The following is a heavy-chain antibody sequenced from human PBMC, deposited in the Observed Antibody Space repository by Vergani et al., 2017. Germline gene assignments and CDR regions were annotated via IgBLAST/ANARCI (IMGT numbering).Heavy chain of an antibody. CDR2: ISGSGGST. CDR1: GFTFSSYA. V-gene: IGHV3-23*01. D-gene: IGHD5-18*01. CDR3: ARDGTGYSYALPYYFDY. J-gene: IGHJ4*02. Sequence: EVQLLESGGGLVQPGGSLRLSCAASGFTFSSYAMSWVRQAPGKGLEWVSAISGSGGSTYYADSVKGRFTISRDNSKNTLYLQMNSLRAEDTAVYYCARDGTGYSYALPYYFDYWGQGTLVTVSS.